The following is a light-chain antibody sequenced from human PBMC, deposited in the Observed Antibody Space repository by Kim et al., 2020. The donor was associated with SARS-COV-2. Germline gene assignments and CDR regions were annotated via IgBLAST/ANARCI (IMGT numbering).Light chain of an antibody. V-gene: IGLV3-9*01. Sequence: VALGQTASSTGGGNNIGTDNVHWYQLKPGQAPVMVIYRDDNRPSGIPERFSGSNSGHTATLTIRRAQSGDEADYYCQVWTSTTAVFGTGTKVTVL. J-gene: IGLJ1*01. CDR1: NIGTDN. CDR2: RDD. CDR3: QVWTSTTAV.